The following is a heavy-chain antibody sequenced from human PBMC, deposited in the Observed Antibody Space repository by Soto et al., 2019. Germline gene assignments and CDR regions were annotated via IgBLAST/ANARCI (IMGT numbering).Heavy chain of an antibody. CDR3: ARDSSGYYTAGFDY. Sequence: GGSLRLSCAASGFTFSSYAMHWVRQAPGKGLEWVAVISYDGSNKYYADSVKGRFTISRDNSKNTLYLQMNSLRAEDTAVYYCARDSSGYYTAGFDYWGQGTLVTV. D-gene: IGHD3-22*01. CDR2: ISYDGSNK. J-gene: IGHJ4*02. V-gene: IGHV3-30-3*01. CDR1: GFTFSSYA.